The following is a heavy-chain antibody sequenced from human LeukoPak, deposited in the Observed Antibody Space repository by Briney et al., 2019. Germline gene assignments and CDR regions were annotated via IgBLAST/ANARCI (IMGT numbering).Heavy chain of an antibody. J-gene: IGHJ3*02. CDR3: AREAPWSFGAFDI. V-gene: IGHV4-61*02. D-gene: IGHD2-15*01. Sequence: SETLSLTGTVSGGSISSGSYYWSWIRQPAGKGLEWIGRIYTSGSTNYNPSLKSRVTISVDTSKNQFSLKLSSVTAADTAVYYCAREAPWSFGAFDIWGQGTMVTVSS. CDR1: GGSISSGSYY. CDR2: IYTSGST.